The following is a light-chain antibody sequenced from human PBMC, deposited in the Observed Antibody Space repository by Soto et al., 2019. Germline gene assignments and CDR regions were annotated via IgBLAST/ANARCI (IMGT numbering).Light chain of an antibody. CDR1: QSISSN. CDR2: GAS. Sequence: ELGRTQSPATLSVSPGERATLSCRASQSISSNLAWYQQKPGQAPRLLSYGASTRANGIPARFSGSGSGTQFTLTISSLQSEDFAVYYCQHYHNLQPWTFGQRTTVEIK. J-gene: IGKJ1*01. CDR3: QHYHNLQPWT. V-gene: IGKV3-15*01.